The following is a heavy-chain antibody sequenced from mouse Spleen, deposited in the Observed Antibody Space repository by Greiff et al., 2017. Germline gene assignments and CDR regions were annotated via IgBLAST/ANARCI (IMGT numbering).Heavy chain of an antibody. CDR1: GFNIKDDY. Sequence: VQLQQSGAELVRPGASVKLSCTASGFNIKDDYMHWVKQRTEQGLEWIGWIDPENGDTEYASKFQGKATITADTSSNTAYLQLSSLTSEDTAVYYCTWGTTAHWYFDVWGAGTTVTVSS. D-gene: IGHD1-2*01. CDR3: TWGTTAHWYFDV. J-gene: IGHJ1*01. V-gene: IGHV14-4*01. CDR2: IDPENGDT.